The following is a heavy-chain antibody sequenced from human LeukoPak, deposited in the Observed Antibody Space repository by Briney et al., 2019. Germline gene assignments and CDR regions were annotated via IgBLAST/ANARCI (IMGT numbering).Heavy chain of an antibody. CDR3: ARMTTVTPFDY. CDR1: GGSISSGDYY. D-gene: IGHD4-17*01. V-gene: IGHV4-30-4*01. J-gene: IGHJ4*02. CDR2: IYYSGST. Sequence: SETLSLTCTVSGGSISSGDYYWSWIRQPPGKGLEWIGYIYYSGSTYYNPSLKSRVTISVDTSKNQFSLKLSSVTAADTAVYYCARMTTVTPFDYWGQGTLVTVSS.